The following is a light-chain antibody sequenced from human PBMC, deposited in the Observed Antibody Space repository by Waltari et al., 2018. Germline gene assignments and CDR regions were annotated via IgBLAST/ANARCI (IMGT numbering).Light chain of an antibody. CDR2: WAS. J-gene: IGKJ4*01. Sequence: DIVMTQSPDSVAVSLGERATIHCRSSQNILSSSDNKNSLVWYQQKPGQPPKLLISWASTRESVVPDRFSGSVSGTYFTLTISSLQAEDVAVYYCQQCYHLPSFGGGTRVEIK. CDR1: QNILSSSDNKNS. CDR3: QQCYHLPS. V-gene: IGKV4-1*01.